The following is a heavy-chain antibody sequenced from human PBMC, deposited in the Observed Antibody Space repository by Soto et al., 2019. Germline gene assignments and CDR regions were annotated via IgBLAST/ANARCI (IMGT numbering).Heavy chain of an antibody. D-gene: IGHD2-15*01. J-gene: IGHJ5*02. Sequence: XSVKVSCTASGYTFTRYTMNWVRQAPGQRLEWMGWINPDNGNTKSSQKFQDRVIITRDTSASTAYMDLSSLRSEDTAVYYCARGIATGQLDPWGQGTLVTVPS. CDR1: GYTFTRYT. V-gene: IGHV1-3*01. CDR3: ARGIATGQLDP. CDR2: INPDNGNT.